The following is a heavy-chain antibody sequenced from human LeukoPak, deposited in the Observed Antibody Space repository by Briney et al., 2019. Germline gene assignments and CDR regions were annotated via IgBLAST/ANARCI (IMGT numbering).Heavy chain of an antibody. D-gene: IGHD6-13*01. Sequence: GGSLRLSCAASGFTFDDYGMSWVRQAPGKGLEWVSGINWNGGSTGYADSVKGRFTISRDNAKNSLYLQMNSLRAEDTALYYCARLSYSSSFMSNAFDIWGQGTMVTVSS. J-gene: IGHJ3*02. CDR1: GFTFDDYG. V-gene: IGHV3-20*04. CDR3: ARLSYSSSFMSNAFDI. CDR2: INWNGGST.